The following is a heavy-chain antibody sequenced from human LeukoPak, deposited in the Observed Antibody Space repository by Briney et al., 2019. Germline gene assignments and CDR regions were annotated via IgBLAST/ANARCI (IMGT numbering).Heavy chain of an antibody. J-gene: IGHJ6*02. V-gene: IGHV3-23*05. D-gene: IGHD3-16*01. CDR2: ISNDK. Sequence: GGSLRLSCVASGFTFKTFAMTWVRQAPGKGLEWVSTISNDKHYADSVRGRFTISRGDSRKTVFLQMNSLTPEDAAIYYCTKDSQGFYGGPWYGTYGMDVWGQGTTVTVSS. CDR3: TKDSQGFYGGPWYGTYGMDV. CDR1: GFTFKTFA.